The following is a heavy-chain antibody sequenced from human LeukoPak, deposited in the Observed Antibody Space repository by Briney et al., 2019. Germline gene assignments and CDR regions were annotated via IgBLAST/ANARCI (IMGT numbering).Heavy chain of an antibody. CDR3: ARGRALGSYWPHAFDI. Sequence: PSETLSLTCTVSGGSISSYYWSWIRQPPGKGLEWIGYIYYSGSTNYNPSLKRRVTISVDTSKNQFSLKLSSVTAADTAVYYCARGRALGSYWPHAFDIWGQGTMVTASS. J-gene: IGHJ3*02. V-gene: IGHV4-59*01. D-gene: IGHD1-26*01. CDR2: IYYSGST. CDR1: GGSISSYY.